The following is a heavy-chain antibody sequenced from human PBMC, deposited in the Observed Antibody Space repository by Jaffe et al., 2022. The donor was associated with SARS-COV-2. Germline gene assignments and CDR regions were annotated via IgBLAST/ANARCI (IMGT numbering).Heavy chain of an antibody. D-gene: IGHD3-22*01. V-gene: IGHV4-39*01. CDR3: ASLTDRVIVVADPG. CDR1: GGSISSSSYY. CDR2: IYYSGST. Sequence: QLQLQESGPGLVKPSETLSLTCTVSGGSISSSSYYWGWIRQPPGKGLEWIGSIYYSGSTYYNPSLKSRVTISVDTSKNQFSLKLSSVTAADTAVYYCASLTDRVIVVADPGWGQGTLVTVSS. J-gene: IGHJ4*02.